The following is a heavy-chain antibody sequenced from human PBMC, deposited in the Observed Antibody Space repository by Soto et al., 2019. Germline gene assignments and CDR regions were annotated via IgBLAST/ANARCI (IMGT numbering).Heavy chain of an antibody. Sequence: EVQLVESGGGLVQPGGSLRLSCAASGFTFSGPWMSWVRQAPGKGLEWVANIKQDGSEKYYVDFVRGRFTISRDNAKNSLFLQMNSLRADDTAVYYGVRGFGLDFWGPGTLVTVSS. CDR3: VRGFGLDF. J-gene: IGHJ4*02. D-gene: IGHD3-16*01. CDR1: GFTFSGPW. V-gene: IGHV3-7*04. CDR2: IKQDGSEK.